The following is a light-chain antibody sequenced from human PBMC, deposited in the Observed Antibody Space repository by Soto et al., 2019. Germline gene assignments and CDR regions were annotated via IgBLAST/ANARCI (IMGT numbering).Light chain of an antibody. Sequence: QSVLTQPPSASGTPGQRVTISCSGSSSNIGSNNVNWYQQLPGTGPKLLIYSNNQRPSGVPDRFSGSKSGTSASLAISGLQSEDEADYYCSSWDDGPNVRVFGGGTKVTVL. V-gene: IGLV1-44*01. CDR3: SSWDDGPNVRV. J-gene: IGLJ2*01. CDR1: SSNIGSNN. CDR2: SNN.